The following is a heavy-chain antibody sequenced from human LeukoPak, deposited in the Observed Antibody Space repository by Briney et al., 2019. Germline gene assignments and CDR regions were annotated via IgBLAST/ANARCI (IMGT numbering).Heavy chain of an antibody. CDR1: VYTLTELS. Sequence: GSSVKVSCQVSVYTLTELSMHWVRQRAGKGLEWMGGFDPEDGETIYAQKFQGRGTMTEDTFTDTAYMELSSLRSEDTAVYYCATELHYYGSGSYRDYWGQGTLVTVSS. CDR2: FDPEDGET. V-gene: IGHV1-24*01. D-gene: IGHD3-10*01. CDR3: ATELHYYGSGSYRDY. J-gene: IGHJ4*02.